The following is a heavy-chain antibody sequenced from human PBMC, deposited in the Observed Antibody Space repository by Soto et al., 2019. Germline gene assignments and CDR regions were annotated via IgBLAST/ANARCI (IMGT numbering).Heavy chain of an antibody. J-gene: IGHJ5*02. D-gene: IGHD2-2*01. Sequence: ASVKVSCKACGYTFTSYVISWLLQSPLQGLEWMGWISAYNGNTNYAQKLQGRVTMTTDTSTSTAYMELRSLRSDDTAVYYCARDVRYCSSTSCQNWFDPWGQGTLVTVSS. CDR2: ISAYNGNT. V-gene: IGHV1-18*01. CDR3: ARDVRYCSSTSCQNWFDP. CDR1: GYTFTSYV.